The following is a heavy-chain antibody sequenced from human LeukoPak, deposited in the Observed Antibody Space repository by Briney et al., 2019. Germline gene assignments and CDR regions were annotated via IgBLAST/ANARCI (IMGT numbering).Heavy chain of an antibody. CDR3: AKATIPTWIQLWPPDY. V-gene: IGHV3-30*02. J-gene: IGHJ4*02. Sequence: PGGSLRLSCAASGFTFSSYGMHWVRQAPGKGLEWVAFIRYDGSNKYYADSVKGRFTISRDNSKNTLYLQMNSLRAEDTAVYYCAKATIPTWIQLWPPDYWGQGTLVTVSS. D-gene: IGHD5-18*01. CDR2: IRYDGSNK. CDR1: GFTFSSYG.